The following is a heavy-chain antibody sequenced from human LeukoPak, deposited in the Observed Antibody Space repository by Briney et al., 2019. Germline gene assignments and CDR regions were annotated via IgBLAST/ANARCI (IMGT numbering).Heavy chain of an antibody. D-gene: IGHD3-22*01. CDR2: INPSGGST. Sequence: ASVKVSCKASGYTFTSYYMHWVRQAPGQGLEWMGIINPSGGSTSYAQKFQGRVTVTRDTSTSTVYMELSSLRSEDTAVYYCARIDYYDSSGYYRDYWGQGTLVTVSS. J-gene: IGHJ4*02. CDR1: GYTFTSYY. V-gene: IGHV1-46*01. CDR3: ARIDYYDSSGYYRDY.